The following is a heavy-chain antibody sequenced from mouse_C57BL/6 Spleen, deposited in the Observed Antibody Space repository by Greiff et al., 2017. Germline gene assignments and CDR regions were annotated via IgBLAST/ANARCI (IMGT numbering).Heavy chain of an antibody. J-gene: IGHJ4*01. Sequence: VKLMESGAELARPGASVKLSCKASGYTFTSYGISWVKQRTGQGLEWIGEIYPRSGNTYYNEKFKGKATLTADKSSSTAYMELRSLTSEDSAVYFCAHVRDYYAMDYWGQGTSVTVSS. D-gene: IGHD3-3*01. CDR3: AHVRDYYAMDY. CDR2: IYPRSGNT. V-gene: IGHV1-81*01. CDR1: GYTFTSYG.